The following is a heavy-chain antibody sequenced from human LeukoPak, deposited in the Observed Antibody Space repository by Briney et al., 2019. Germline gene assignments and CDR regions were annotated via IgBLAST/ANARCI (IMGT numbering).Heavy chain of an antibody. J-gene: IGHJ4*02. V-gene: IGHV3-48*01. Sequence: PGGSLRLSCAASGFTFSSYSMNWVRQAPGKGLEWVSYISSSSSTIYYADSVKGRFTISRDNAKNSLYLQMNSLRAEDTAVYYCARDQPYYDSSGWNYWGQGTLVAVSS. D-gene: IGHD3-22*01. CDR2: ISSSSSTI. CDR3: ARDQPYYDSSGWNY. CDR1: GFTFSSYS.